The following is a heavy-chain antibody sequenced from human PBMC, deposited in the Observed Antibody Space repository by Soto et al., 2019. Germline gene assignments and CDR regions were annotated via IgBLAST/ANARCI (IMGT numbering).Heavy chain of an antibody. D-gene: IGHD6-13*01. V-gene: IGHV3-48*03. CDR1: GFTFSSYE. J-gene: IGHJ4*02. CDR3: ATTGAAALPY. CDR2: ISSSGSTI. Sequence: GSLRLSCAASGFTFSSYEMNWVRQAPGKGLEWVSYISSSGSTIYYADSVKGRFTISRDNAKNSLYLQMNSLRAEDTAVYYCATTGAAALPYWGQGTLVTVSS.